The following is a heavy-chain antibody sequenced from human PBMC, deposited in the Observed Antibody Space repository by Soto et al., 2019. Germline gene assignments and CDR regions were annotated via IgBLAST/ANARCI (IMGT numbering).Heavy chain of an antibody. CDR1: EFTFSSHA. V-gene: IGHV3-23*01. Sequence: PGGSLRLSCVASEFTFSSHAMSWVRQPPGKGLEWVSAITGSDSITYYADIVKGRFTISRDNSKNTLYLQMNSLRAEDTAIYYCAKDEADCLFNHFDFWGKGTLVTVSS. J-gene: IGHJ4*02. D-gene: IGHD3-9*01. CDR2: ITGSDSIT. CDR3: AKDEADCLFNHFDF.